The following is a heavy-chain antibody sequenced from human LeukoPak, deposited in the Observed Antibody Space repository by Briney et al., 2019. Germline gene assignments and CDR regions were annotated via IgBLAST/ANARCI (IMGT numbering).Heavy chain of an antibody. D-gene: IGHD3-3*01. CDR1: GYTFTSYG. V-gene: IGHV1-18*01. Sequence: ASVKVSCKASGYTFTSYGISWVRQAPGQGLEGMGWISAYNGNTNYAQKLQGRVTMTTDTSKSTAYMELRSLRSDDTAVYYCARDRENYDFWSGYYGEMDVWGKGTTVTVSS. J-gene: IGHJ6*04. CDR2: ISAYNGNT. CDR3: ARDRENYDFWSGYYGEMDV.